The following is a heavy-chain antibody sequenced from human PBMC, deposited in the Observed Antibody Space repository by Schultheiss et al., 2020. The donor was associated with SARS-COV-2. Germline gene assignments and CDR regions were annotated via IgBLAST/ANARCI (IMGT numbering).Heavy chain of an antibody. CDR3: ARGYSYAPYYFDY. CDR1: GFTVSSNY. J-gene: IGHJ4*02. V-gene: IGHV3-66*02. Sequence: GGSLRLSCAASGFTVSSNYMSWVRQAPGKGLEWVSVIYSGGSTYYADSVKGRFTISRDNSKNTLYLQMNSLRAEDTAVYYCARGYSYAPYYFDYWGQGTLVTVSS. CDR2: IYSGGST. D-gene: IGHD5-18*01.